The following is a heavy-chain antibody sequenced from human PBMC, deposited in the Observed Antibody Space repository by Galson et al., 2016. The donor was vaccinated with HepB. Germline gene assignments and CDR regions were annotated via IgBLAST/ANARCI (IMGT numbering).Heavy chain of an antibody. CDR3: AREGYNSGWYY. CDR2: INGGNGDT. D-gene: IGHD6-19*01. J-gene: IGHJ4*02. V-gene: IGHV1-3*01. CDR1: GYTFTTYA. Sequence: SVKVSCKASGYTFTTYAMQWVRQAPGHRLEWMGWINGGNGDTKYSQKFQGRVTITRDTSANTPNLELNSLISEDTAVYYCAREGYNSGWYYWGQGTLVTVSS.